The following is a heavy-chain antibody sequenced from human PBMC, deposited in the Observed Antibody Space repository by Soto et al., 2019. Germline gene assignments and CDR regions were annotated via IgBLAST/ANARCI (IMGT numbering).Heavy chain of an antibody. CDR1: GFTFSNYW. CDR2: IKKDGSEK. V-gene: IGHV3-7*04. Sequence: EVQLVESGGDLAQPGGSLRLSCAASGFTFSNYWMCWVRQAPGKGLVWVANIKKDGSEKYYVGSVRGRFTISRDNAKNSLYLEMNSLTGEDTAVYYCARDTGYNSGWGSWGQGTLVTVSS. CDR3: ARDTGYNSGWGS. D-gene: IGHD6-19*01. J-gene: IGHJ5*02.